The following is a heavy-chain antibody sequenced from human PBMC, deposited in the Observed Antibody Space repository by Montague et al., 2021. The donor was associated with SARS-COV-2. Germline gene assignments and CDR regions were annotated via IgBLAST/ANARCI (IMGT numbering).Heavy chain of an antibody. J-gene: IGHJ6*02. D-gene: IGHD2-21*02. V-gene: IGHV4-34*01. CDR2: INHSGST. CDR1: GGSFSGYY. Sequence: SETLSLTCAVYGGSFSGYYWSWIRQPPGKGLEWIGEINHSGSTXXXPSXXXRVTISVDTPKNQFSLKLSSVTAADTAVYYCARGAWHVVVVTAIRDGYYGMDVWGQGTTVTVSS. CDR3: ARGAWHVVVVTAIRDGYYGMDV.